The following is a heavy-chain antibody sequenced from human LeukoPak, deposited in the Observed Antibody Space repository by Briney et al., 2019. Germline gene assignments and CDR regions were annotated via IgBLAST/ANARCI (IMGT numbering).Heavy chain of an antibody. CDR3: AKAGFGILTGYYTSSYFDY. D-gene: IGHD3-9*01. CDR1: GFIFSSHS. CDR2: ISSENDQV. Sequence: GGSLRLSCAASGFIFSSHSMSWVRQAPGKGLEWVSSISSENDQVYYADSMKGRFSISRDNGKNSLYLQMNSLRAEDTALYYCAKAGFGILTGYYTSSYFDYWGQGTLVTVSS. J-gene: IGHJ4*02. V-gene: IGHV3-21*04.